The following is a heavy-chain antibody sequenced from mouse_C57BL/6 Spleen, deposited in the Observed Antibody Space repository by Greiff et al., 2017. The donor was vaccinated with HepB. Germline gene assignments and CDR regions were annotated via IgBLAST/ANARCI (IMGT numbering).Heavy chain of an antibody. V-gene: IGHV1-55*01. CDR2: IYPGSGST. D-gene: IGHD2-4*01. Sequence: QVQLQQPGAELVKPGASVKMSCKASGYTFTSYWITWVKQRPGQGLEWIGDIYPGSGSTNYNEKFKSKATLTVDTSSSTAYMQLNSLTSEDSAVYYCARGGITTHYAMDYWGQGTSVTVSS. J-gene: IGHJ4*01. CDR3: ARGGITTHYAMDY. CDR1: GYTFTSYW.